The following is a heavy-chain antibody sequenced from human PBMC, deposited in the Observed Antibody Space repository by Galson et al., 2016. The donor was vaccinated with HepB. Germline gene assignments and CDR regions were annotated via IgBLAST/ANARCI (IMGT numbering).Heavy chain of an antibody. D-gene: IGHD1-1*01. CDR2: ISHSGTT. Sequence: SETLSLTCVVSGGSIRPYFWSWVRQSSGKGLEWIGYISHSGTTSYNPSLKNRVTMSIDPSNNQFSLRLTSMTAADTAFYYCARDWKYWGRGIQVAVSS. CDR3: ARDWKY. J-gene: IGHJ4*02. CDR1: GGSIRPYF. V-gene: IGHV4-59*12.